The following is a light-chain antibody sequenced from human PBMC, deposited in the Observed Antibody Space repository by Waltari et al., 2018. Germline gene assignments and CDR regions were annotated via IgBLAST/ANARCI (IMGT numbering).Light chain of an antibody. Sequence: EVVLTQSPATLSVSLGERATLSSRASQSVSSDLAWYQQKPGQAPRLIIHGASIRATGIPARFSGSGSGTEFTLTISSLQSEDSAVYYCQQYNKWPPGTFGQGTKVEIK. CDR2: GAS. CDR3: QQYNKWPPGT. J-gene: IGKJ1*01. V-gene: IGKV3-15*01. CDR1: QSVSSD.